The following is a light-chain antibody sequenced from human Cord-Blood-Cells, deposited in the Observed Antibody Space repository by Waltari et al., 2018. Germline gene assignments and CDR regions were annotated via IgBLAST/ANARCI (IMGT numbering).Light chain of an antibody. CDR2: SNN. V-gene: IGLV1-44*01. CDR1: SSNIGSNT. Sequence: QSVLTQPPSASGTPGQRVTISCSGSSSNIGSNTVNWYQQLPGTAPKLLSYSNNPRPSGVPDRFSGSKSGTSASLAISGLQSEEEADYYCAAWDDSLNGPVFGGGTKLTVL. J-gene: IGLJ3*02. CDR3: AAWDDSLNGPV.